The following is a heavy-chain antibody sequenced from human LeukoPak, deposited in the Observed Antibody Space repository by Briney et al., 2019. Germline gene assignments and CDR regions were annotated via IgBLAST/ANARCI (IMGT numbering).Heavy chain of an antibody. Sequence: GASLRLSCAASGFPFSSHAMSWVRQPPGKGLEWVAAISNGKTYDADSVRGRFAISRDDSTNTVYLHMNSLRDEDTALYHCVREAGYCAPVCVKTNWFDPWGQGTLVTVSS. D-gene: IGHD2-15*01. V-gene: IGHV3-23*01. J-gene: IGHJ5*02. CDR1: GFPFSSHA. CDR2: ISNGKT. CDR3: VREAGYCAPVCVKTNWFDP.